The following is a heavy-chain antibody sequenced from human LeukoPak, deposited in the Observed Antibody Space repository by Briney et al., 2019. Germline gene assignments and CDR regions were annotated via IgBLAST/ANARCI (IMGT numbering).Heavy chain of an antibody. V-gene: IGHV3-48*04. D-gene: IGHD3-3*01. CDR1: GFTFSSYS. J-gene: IGHJ4*02. CDR3: ARDPTDHYDFWSGYYED. Sequence: GGSLRLSCAASGFTFSSYSMNWVRQAPGKGLEWVSYISSSSSTIYYADSVKGRFTISRDNAKNSLYLQMNSLRAEDTAVYYCARDPTDHYDFWSGYYEDWGQGTLVTVSS. CDR2: ISSSSSTI.